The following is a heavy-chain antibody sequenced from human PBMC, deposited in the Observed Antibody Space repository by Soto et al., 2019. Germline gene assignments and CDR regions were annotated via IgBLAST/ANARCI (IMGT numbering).Heavy chain of an antibody. D-gene: IGHD3-3*01. CDR1: GFTFSTYS. CDR2: ISSSSSTI. Sequence: GGSLRLSCAASGFTFSTYSMNWVRQAPGKGLEWVSYISSSSSTIYYADSVKGRFTISRDNAKNSLYLQMNSLRAEDTAVYYCARGPRDFWSGYYNYWGQGTLVTVSS. CDR3: ARGPRDFWSGYYNY. V-gene: IGHV3-48*01. J-gene: IGHJ4*02.